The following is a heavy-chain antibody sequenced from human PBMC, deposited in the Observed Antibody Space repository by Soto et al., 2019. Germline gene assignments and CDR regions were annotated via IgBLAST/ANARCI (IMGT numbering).Heavy chain of an antibody. J-gene: IGHJ5*02. CDR1: GGTFTNYV. CDR2: LIPIFGAA. CDR3: ARGRSSPDFDP. Sequence: QVQLVQSGAEVRKPGSSVKVSCKISGGTFTNYVISWLRQAPGQGLEWMGGLIPIFGAANLAQKFQGRVTITADESTSRVNLELSSLTSEDTAVYYGARGRSSPDFDPWGQGTLVTVSS. D-gene: IGHD6-6*01. V-gene: IGHV1-69*01.